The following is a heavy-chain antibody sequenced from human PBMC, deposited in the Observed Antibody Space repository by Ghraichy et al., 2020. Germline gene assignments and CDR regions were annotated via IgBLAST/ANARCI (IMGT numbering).Heavy chain of an antibody. CDR2: IYYSAST. J-gene: IGHJ5*01. CDR3: ARLLDYYGTGHFPDS. Sequence: SETLSLTCTVSGGSISSSSCYWGWIRQPPGNGLEWIGSIYYSASTYYNPSLKSRFTISVDTSKNQFSLKLSSVTAADTAVYYCARLLDYYGTGHFPDSWGQGTLVTVSS. CDR1: GGSISSSSCY. V-gene: IGHV4-39*01. D-gene: IGHD3-10*01.